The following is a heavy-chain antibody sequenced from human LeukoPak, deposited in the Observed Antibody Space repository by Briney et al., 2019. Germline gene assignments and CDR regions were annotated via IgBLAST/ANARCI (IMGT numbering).Heavy chain of an antibody. Sequence: GGSLRLSCAASGFTFSNYAMSWVRQAPGKGLEWVSTIRDSGSSTYYADSVKGRFTISRDNSKNTLYLQMNSLRVEDTAIHYCAKVPYSDYGSGRPPFMDVWGQGTTVAVSS. V-gene: IGHV3-23*01. CDR3: AKVPYSDYGSGRPPFMDV. CDR2: IRDSGSST. J-gene: IGHJ6*02. CDR1: GFTFSNYA. D-gene: IGHD3-10*01.